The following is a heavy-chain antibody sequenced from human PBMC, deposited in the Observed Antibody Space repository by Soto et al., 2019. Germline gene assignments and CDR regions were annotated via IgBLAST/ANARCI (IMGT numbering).Heavy chain of an antibody. Sequence: EVQLLESGGGLVQPGGSLRLSCEAYGFPFINFAMNWVRQSPAKGLEWVSSISGNGGRTWYADSVRGRFSISRDNSPNTLYLQMNRLRGEDTAVYYCAKRGVSGTYFPFDHGGQGALVTVSS. CDR3: AKRGVSGTYFPFDH. CDR1: GFPFINFA. V-gene: IGHV3-23*01. J-gene: IGHJ4*02. CDR2: ISGNGGRT. D-gene: IGHD3-10*01.